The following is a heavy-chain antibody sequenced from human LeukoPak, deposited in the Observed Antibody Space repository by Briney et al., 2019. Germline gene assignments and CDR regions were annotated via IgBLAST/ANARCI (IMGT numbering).Heavy chain of an antibody. J-gene: IGHJ4*02. Sequence: SETLSLTCAVYGGSFSGYYWSWIRQPPGKGLEWIGEINHSGSTNYNPSLKSRVTISVDTSKNQFSLKLSSVTAADTAVYYCARVSGYYDSSGHFDYWGQGTLVTVSS. CDR2: INHSGST. CDR1: GGSFSGYY. D-gene: IGHD3-22*01. CDR3: ARVSGYYDSSGHFDY. V-gene: IGHV4-34*01.